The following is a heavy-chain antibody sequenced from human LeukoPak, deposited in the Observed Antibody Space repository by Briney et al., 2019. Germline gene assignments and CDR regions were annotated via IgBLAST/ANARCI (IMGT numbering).Heavy chain of an antibody. Sequence: ASVKVSCKASGYTFIGYYMHWVRQAPGQGLEWMGWINPNSGGTNYAQKFQGRVTMTRDTSISTAYMELSRLRSDDTAVYYCARAGTYYYDSSGYGVEFFDYWGQGTLVTVSS. CDR1: GYTFIGYY. V-gene: IGHV1-2*02. CDR2: INPNSGGT. D-gene: IGHD3-22*01. J-gene: IGHJ4*02. CDR3: ARAGTYYYDSSGYGVEFFDY.